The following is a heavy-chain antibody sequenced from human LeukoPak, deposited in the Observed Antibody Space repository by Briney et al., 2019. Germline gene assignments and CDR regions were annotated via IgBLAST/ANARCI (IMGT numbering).Heavy chain of an antibody. J-gene: IGHJ5*02. CDR2: IYTSGST. Sequence: PSQTLSLTCTVSGGSISSGSYYWSWIRQPAGKGLEWIGRIYTSGSTNYNPSLKSRVTISVDTSKNQFSLKLSSVTAADTAVYYCATEPSYNWNFPHHNWFDPWGQGTLVTVSS. D-gene: IGHD1-7*01. CDR3: ATEPSYNWNFPHHNWFDP. CDR1: GGSISSGSYY. V-gene: IGHV4-61*02.